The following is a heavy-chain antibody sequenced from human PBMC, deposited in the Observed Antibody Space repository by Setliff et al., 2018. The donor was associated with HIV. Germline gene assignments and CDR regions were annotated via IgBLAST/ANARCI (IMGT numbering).Heavy chain of an antibody. J-gene: IGHJ4*01. CDR1: GYTFTTYS. CDR3: ARGALLAVFDFDH. V-gene: IGHV1-3*01. Sequence: ASVKVSCKASGYTFTTYSLHWVRQAPGQSLEWMGWINVGNGDTKYSQDLQGRITITRDTSANTAYMELSRLRSDDTAVYFCARGALLAVFDFDHWGHGTLVTVSS. D-gene: IGHD3-10*01. CDR2: INVGNGDT.